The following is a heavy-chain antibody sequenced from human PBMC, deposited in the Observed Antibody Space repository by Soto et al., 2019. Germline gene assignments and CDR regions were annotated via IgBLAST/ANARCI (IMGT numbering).Heavy chain of an antibody. Sequence: PSETLSLTCSVSGAALNSGNYYWSWICQVPGKGLEWIGHIYATGAVDYNPSLRDRITISQDTSERQFSLNLRLVTAADTAVYYCARLRIATNNYKWFDPWGQGTLVTVSS. D-gene: IGHD2-21*01. CDR3: ARLRIATNNYKWFDP. CDR1: GAALNSGNYY. J-gene: IGHJ5*02. V-gene: IGHV4-31*03. CDR2: IYATGAV.